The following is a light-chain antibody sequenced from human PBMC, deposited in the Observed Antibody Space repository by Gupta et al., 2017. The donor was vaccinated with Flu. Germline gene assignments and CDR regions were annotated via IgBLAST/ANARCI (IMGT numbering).Light chain of an antibody. CDR1: QDISSW. CDR2: ATS. V-gene: IGKV1D-16*01. CDR3: QQYNTYPLT. Sequence: GDNVTITCRAGQDISSWLAWYQQNPGIAPSSLIYATSSLRSGVPSRFSGSGSGTDFTLTITSLQPEDFGTYYCQQYNTYPLTFGGWTKVEI. J-gene: IGKJ4*01.